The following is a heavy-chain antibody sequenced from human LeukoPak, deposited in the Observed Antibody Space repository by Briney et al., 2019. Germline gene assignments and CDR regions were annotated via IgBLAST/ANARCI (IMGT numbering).Heavy chain of an antibody. J-gene: IGHJ5*02. D-gene: IGHD4-17*01. CDR3: GRDWTTVTTWVDCFDP. Sequence: ASVKVSCNASGYTFTSYGIIWVRQAPGQGLGWMGWISAYNGNTNYEHKLQGRVTMTTDTSTSTAYMELRSLRSDDTAVYYCGRDWTTVTTWVDCFDPWGQGTLVTVSS. V-gene: IGHV1-18*01. CDR1: GYTFTSYG. CDR2: ISAYNGNT.